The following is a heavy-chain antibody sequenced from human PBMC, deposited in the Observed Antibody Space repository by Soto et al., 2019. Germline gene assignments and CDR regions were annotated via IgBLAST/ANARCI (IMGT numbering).Heavy chain of an antibody. CDR1: GDSISSYY. CDR3: ARDGGRYYAMDV. V-gene: IGHV4-59*01. D-gene: IGHD3-3*01. Sequence: VQLQESGPRLVKPSETLSLTCTVSGDSISSYYWSWIRQPPGKGLEWIGYIYYSGSTNYNPSLKSRVSISVDTSKSQFSLKLSSVTAADTASYYCARDGGRYYAMDVWGQGTTVTVSS. J-gene: IGHJ6*02. CDR2: IYYSGST.